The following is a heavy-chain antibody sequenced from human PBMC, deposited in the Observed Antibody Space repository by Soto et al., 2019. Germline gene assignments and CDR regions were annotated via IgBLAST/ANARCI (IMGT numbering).Heavy chain of an antibody. D-gene: IGHD3-16*01. V-gene: IGHV4-4*07. J-gene: IGHJ5*02. Sequence: TLALTCPVSAGSINTFSWSCLRQPAGQGLEWIGRIFGNGGNNYSTTYNSPVTMSLDTSTHQSSMKLISVTATDMAVYYSARYQGVVITADSWFDPWGQGTLVTVSS. CDR3: ARYQGVVITADSWFDP. CDR2: IFGNGGN. CDR1: AGSINTFS.